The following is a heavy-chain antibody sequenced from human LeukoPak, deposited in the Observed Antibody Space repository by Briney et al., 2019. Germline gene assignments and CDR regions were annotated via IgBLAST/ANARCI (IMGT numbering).Heavy chain of an antibody. J-gene: IGHJ4*02. V-gene: IGHV4-59*01. CDR1: GGSISSYY. CDR2: IYYSGST. D-gene: IGHD3-22*01. CDR3: ARERLYYYDSSGYYLGYFDY. Sequence: SETLSLTCTVSGGSISSYYWSWIRQPPGKGLEWIGYIYYSGSTNYNPSLKSRVTISVDTSKNQFSLKLSSVTAADTAVYYCARERLYYYDSSGYYLGYFDYWGRGTLVTVSS.